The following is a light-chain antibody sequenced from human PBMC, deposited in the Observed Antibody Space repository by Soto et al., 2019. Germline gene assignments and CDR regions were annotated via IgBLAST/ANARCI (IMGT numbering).Light chain of an antibody. Sequence: DIQMTPAPSTLSAYVGDRVTKTDRASQGMVRWLAWYQQKPGKAPKLLIYDASSLESGVPSRFSGSGAGTEFTLTISSLQPDDFATYYCQQYDSFSVTFGQGTRLEIK. V-gene: IGKV1-5*01. CDR2: DAS. CDR3: QQYDSFSVT. CDR1: QGMVRW. J-gene: IGKJ5*01.